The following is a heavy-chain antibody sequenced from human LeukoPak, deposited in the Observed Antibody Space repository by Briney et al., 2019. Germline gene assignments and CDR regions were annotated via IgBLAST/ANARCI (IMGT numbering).Heavy chain of an antibody. CDR1: GFTFSIYE. CDR3: ARARTPDY. V-gene: IGHV3-48*03. J-gene: IGHJ4*02. D-gene: IGHD2-15*01. CDR2: MSSRGSTI. Sequence: PGGSLRLSCAGSGFTFSIYEMSWVRQAPGKGLEWLSYMSSRGSTISYADSVKGRFTISRDNAKNSLFLQMNSLRAEDTAVYYCARARTPDYWGQGTLVTVSS.